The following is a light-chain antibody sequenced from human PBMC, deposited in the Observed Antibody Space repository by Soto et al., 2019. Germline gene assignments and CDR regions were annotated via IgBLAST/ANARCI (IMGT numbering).Light chain of an antibody. V-gene: IGLV2-14*01. Sequence: QSVLTQPASVSGSPGQSITISCTGTSSDVGGYNYVSWYQQHPGKAPKLMIYEVSNRPSGVSNRFSGSKSGNTASLTISGLQAEDEADYYCSSYTSSSTLGVFGTGNKVPV. CDR3: SSYTSSSTLGV. CDR1: SSDVGGYNY. CDR2: EVS. J-gene: IGLJ1*01.